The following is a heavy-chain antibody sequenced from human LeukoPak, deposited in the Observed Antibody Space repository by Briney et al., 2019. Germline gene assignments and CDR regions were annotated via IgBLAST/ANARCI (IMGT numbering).Heavy chain of an antibody. D-gene: IGHD3-9*01. V-gene: IGHV3-66*01. J-gene: IGHJ6*02. Sequence: PGGSLRLSCAASGFTVSSNYMSWVRQAPGKGLEWVSVIYSGGSTYYADSVKGRFTISRDNSKNTLYLQMNSLRAEDTAVYYCAREPVRYFDWMMNYGMDVWGQGTTVTVSS. CDR3: AREPVRYFDWMMNYGMDV. CDR2: IYSGGST. CDR1: GFTVSSNY.